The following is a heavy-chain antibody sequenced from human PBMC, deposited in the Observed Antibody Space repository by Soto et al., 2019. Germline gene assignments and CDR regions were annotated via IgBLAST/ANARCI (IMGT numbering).Heavy chain of an antibody. D-gene: IGHD5-12*01. CDR1: GFTFTSHW. Sequence: PGGSLRLSCLASGFTFTSHWIYWVRQPAGKGLVWVSPTNTDGSFTSYADSVKGRFTISRDNAKNTLYLQMNSLRAEDTAVYYCARDVTTMPDYWGQGTLVTVSS. CDR2: TNTDGSFT. J-gene: IGHJ4*02. CDR3: ARDVTTMPDY. V-gene: IGHV3-74*01.